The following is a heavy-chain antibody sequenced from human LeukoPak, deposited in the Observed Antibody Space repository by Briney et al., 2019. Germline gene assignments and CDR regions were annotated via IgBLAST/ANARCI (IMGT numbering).Heavy chain of an antibody. CDR3: AMTRKNWFDP. J-gene: IGHJ5*02. V-gene: IGHV4-61*05. Sequence: SETLSLTCTVSGGSISSSSYYWGWIRQPPGKGLEWIGYIYYSGSTNYNPSLKSRVTISVDTSKNQFSLKLSSVTAADTAVYYCAMTRKNWFDPWGQGTLVTVSS. D-gene: IGHD1-14*01. CDR1: GGSISSSSYY. CDR2: IYYSGST.